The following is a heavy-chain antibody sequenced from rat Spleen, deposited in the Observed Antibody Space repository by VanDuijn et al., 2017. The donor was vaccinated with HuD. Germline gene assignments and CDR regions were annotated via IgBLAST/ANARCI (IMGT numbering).Heavy chain of an antibody. CDR1: GFTFSDYY. J-gene: IGHJ2*01. V-gene: IGHV5-29*01. Sequence: EVQLVVSDGGLVQPGRSLKLSCAASGFTFSDYYMAWVRQAPTKGLEWVATFSYGDTSGHSSTYYRDSVKGRFTISRDIAKSTLSLQMDSLRSEDTATYYCARRHYGYTDYFDYWGQGVMVTVSS. D-gene: IGHD1-9*01. CDR3: ARRHYGYTDYFDY. CDR2: FSYGDTSGHSST.